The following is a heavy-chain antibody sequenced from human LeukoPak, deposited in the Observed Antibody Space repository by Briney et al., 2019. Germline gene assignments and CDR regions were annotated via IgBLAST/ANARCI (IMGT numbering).Heavy chain of an antibody. V-gene: IGHV1-18*04. CDR3: ARDEGKWFGESYYYYYGMDV. Sequence: ASVKVSCKASGYTFTSHGISWVRQAPGQGLEWMGWISAYKSNTTYAQKFQGRVTMTTDTSTSTAYKELRRLTSDDTAVYYCARDEGKWFGESYYYYYGMDVWGQGTTVSVSS. J-gene: IGHJ6*02. D-gene: IGHD3-10*01. CDR2: ISAYKSNT. CDR1: GYTFTSHG.